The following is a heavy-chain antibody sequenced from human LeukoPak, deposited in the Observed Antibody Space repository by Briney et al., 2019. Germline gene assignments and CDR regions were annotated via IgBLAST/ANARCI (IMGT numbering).Heavy chain of an antibody. Sequence: PSETLSLTCTVSGRSISSYYWSWIRQPPGKGLEWIGYIYYSGSTNYNPSLKSRVTISVDTSKNQFSLKLSSVTAADTAVYYCARGTGMIRGAAGSWGQGTLVTVSS. J-gene: IGHJ5*02. CDR2: IYYSGST. CDR1: GRSISSYY. V-gene: IGHV4-59*01. D-gene: IGHD3-10*01. CDR3: ARGTGMIRGAAGS.